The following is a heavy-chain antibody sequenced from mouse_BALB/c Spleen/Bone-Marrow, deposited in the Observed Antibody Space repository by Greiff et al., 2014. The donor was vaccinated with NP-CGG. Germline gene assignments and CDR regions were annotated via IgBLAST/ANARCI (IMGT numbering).Heavy chain of an antibody. CDR3: ASSGNYEGGAMDY. CDR1: GFNIKDTY. D-gene: IGHD2-1*01. CDR2: IDPANGNT. Sequence: VQLQQPGAELVKPGASVKLSCTASGFNIKDTYMHWVKQRPEQGLEWIGRIDPANGNTKYVPTFQGKATITADTSSNTAYLRLSSLTSEDTAVYYCASSGNYEGGAMDYWGQGISVTVSS. V-gene: IGHV14-3*02. J-gene: IGHJ4*01.